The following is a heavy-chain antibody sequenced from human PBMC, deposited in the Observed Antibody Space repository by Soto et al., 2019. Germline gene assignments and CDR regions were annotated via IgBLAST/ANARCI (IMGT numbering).Heavy chain of an antibody. J-gene: IGHJ4*02. V-gene: IGHV4-59*01. CDR1: GGSITMYY. D-gene: IGHD6-13*01. CDR3: ASLAAAGLDY. Sequence: SETLSLTCTISGGSITMYYWTWIRQPPGKGLEWIGYIYYSGSTTYNPSLESRVTMSVDTSKNQFSLKMRTVTEADTAVYYCASLAAAGLDYWGQGTLVTVSS. CDR2: IYYSGST.